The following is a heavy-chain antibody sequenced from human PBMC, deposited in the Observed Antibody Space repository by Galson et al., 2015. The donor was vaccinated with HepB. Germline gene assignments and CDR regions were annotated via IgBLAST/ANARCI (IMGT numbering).Heavy chain of an antibody. J-gene: IGHJ4*02. CDR2: INWNGGST. V-gene: IGHV3-20*04. CDR3: ARGPRVVVAATDFDY. D-gene: IGHD2-15*01. Sequence: SLRLSCAASGFTFDDYGMSWVRQAPGKGLEWVSGINWNGGSTGYADSVKGRFTISRDNAKNSLYLQMNSLRAEDTALYYCARGPRVVVAATDFDYWGQGTLVTVSS. CDR1: GFTFDDYG.